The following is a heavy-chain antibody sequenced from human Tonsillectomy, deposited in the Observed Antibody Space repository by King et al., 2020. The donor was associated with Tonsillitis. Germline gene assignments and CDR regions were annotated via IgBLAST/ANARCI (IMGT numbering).Heavy chain of an antibody. V-gene: IGHV3-9*01. Sequence: VQLVESGGGLVQPGRSLRLSCAASRFTFHAYAMHWVRQAPGKGLEWVSGIGWNSGSISYADSVKDRFTISRDNAKNSLYLQMNSLRPEDTALYYCAKDINADAYNPFDFWGQGPLVTVSS. D-gene: IGHD5-24*01. CDR3: AKDINADAYNPFDF. CDR2: IGWNSGSI. CDR1: RFTFHAYA. J-gene: IGHJ4*02.